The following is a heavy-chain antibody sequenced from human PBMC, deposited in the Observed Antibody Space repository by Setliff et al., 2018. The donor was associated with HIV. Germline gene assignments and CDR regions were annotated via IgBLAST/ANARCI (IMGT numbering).Heavy chain of an antibody. CDR2: ISHDGVIT. Sequence: PGGSLRLSCGASGFTFSSHWMHWVRQVPGKGLVWVSRISHDGVITSYAGSVKGRFTLSRDNAKNTLYLRMNSLRAEDTAAYYCVQGEEHGYTYEYSPPGRHWGQGTPVTVSS. CDR3: VQGEEHGYTYEYSPPGRH. V-gene: IGHV3-74*01. CDR1: GFTFSSHW. D-gene: IGHD5-18*01. J-gene: IGHJ4*02.